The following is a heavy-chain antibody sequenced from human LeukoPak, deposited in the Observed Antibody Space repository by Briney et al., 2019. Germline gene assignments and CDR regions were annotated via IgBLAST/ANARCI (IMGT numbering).Heavy chain of an antibody. CDR1: GFTFSSYS. CDR2: ISSRSSYI. CDR3: ARDRSGSSCDP. Sequence: GGSLRLSCAASGFTFSSYSMNRVRQAPGKGLEWVSSISSRSSYIYYADSVKGRFTISRDNAKNSLYLQMNSLRAEDTAVYYCARDRSGSSCDPWGQGTLVTVSS. J-gene: IGHJ5*02. V-gene: IGHV3-21*01. D-gene: IGHD1-26*01.